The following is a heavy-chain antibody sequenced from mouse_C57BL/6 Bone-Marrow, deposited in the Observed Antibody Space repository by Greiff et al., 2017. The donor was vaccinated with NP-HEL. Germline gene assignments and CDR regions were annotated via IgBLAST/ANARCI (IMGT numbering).Heavy chain of an antibody. Sequence: VKLMESGAELVKPGASVKMSCKASGYTFTSYWITWVKQRPGQGLEWIGDIYPGSGSTNYNEKFKSKATLTVDTSSSTAYMQLSSLTSEDSAVYYCARLPYDYDDYWGQGTTLTVSS. V-gene: IGHV1-55*01. CDR3: ARLPYDYDDY. CDR2: IYPGSGST. J-gene: IGHJ2*01. D-gene: IGHD2-14*01. CDR1: GYTFTSYW.